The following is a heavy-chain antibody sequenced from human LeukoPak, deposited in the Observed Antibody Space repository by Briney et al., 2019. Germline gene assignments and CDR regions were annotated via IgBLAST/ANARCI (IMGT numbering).Heavy chain of an antibody. V-gene: IGHV3-30*18. CDR2: ISYDGSNK. D-gene: IGHD6-13*01. Sequence: GGSLRLSCAASGFTFSNYGMHWVRQAPGKGLEWVALISYDGSNKYFADSVNGRFTISRDNSKNTLYLQMHTLRAEDTAVYYCAKDNVAAAGRYFDYWGQGTLVTVSS. CDR1: GFTFSNYG. J-gene: IGHJ4*02. CDR3: AKDNVAAAGRYFDY.